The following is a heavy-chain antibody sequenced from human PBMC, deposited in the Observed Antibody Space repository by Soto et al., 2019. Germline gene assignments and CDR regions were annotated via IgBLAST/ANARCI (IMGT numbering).Heavy chain of an antibody. CDR1: GGSFSGYY. CDR3: ARVDYYGSGSYSGWFDP. V-gene: IGHV4-34*01. CDR2: INHSGST. D-gene: IGHD3-10*01. J-gene: IGHJ5*02. Sequence: PSETLSLTCAVDGGSFSGYYWSWNRQPPGKGLEWIGEINHSGSTNYNPSLKSRVTISVDTSKNQFSLKLSSVTAADTAVYYCARVDYYGSGSYSGWFDPWGQGTLVTVSS.